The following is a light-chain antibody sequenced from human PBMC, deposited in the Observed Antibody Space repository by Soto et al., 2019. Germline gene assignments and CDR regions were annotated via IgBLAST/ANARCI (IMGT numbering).Light chain of an antibody. Sequence: EIVLTQSPDTLSLSPGERATLSCRASQSVSSSYLAWYQQTPGQAPRLLIYGTSNRATGIPDRFSGIGSGXXXXXTISRLEPEDFAVYYCQQYGNSRWTFGQGTKVEIK. CDR3: QQYGNSRWT. V-gene: IGKV3-20*01. J-gene: IGKJ1*01. CDR2: GTS. CDR1: QSVSSSY.